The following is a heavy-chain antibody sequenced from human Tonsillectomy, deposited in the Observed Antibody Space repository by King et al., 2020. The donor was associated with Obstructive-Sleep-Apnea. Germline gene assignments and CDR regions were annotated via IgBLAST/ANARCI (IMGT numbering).Heavy chain of an antibody. CDR3: AGKSDYYYGMDV. CDR1: EFSLTTFP. J-gene: IGHJ6*02. V-gene: IGHV1-58*02. CDR2: IVVGSGDT. Sequence: QLVQSGPEVKKPGTSVKVSCKASEFSLTTFPMQWVRQARGQRPEWIGWIVVGSGDTNYAQKFQERVTFTRDMSTSTVYMELSSLRSEDTAVYYCAGKSDYYYGMDVRGQGTTVIVS.